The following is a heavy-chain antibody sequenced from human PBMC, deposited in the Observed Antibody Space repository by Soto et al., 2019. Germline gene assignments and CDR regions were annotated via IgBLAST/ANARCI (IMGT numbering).Heavy chain of an antibody. J-gene: IGHJ4*02. CDR3: ARRSSGWYFDY. V-gene: IGHV3-23*01. CDR2: ISGSGGST. Sequence: GGSLRLSCAASGFTSSNYAMNWVRQAPGKGLEWVSVISGSGGSTYYADSVKGRFTISRDNSKNTLYVQMNSLRAEDTAVYYCARRSSGWYFDYWGQGTLVTVSS. D-gene: IGHD6-19*01. CDR1: GFTSSNYA.